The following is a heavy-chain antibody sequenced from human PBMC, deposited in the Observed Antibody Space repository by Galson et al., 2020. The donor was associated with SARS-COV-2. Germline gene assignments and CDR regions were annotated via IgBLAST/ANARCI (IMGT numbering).Heavy chain of an antibody. V-gene: IGHV1-18*01. J-gene: IGHJ4*02. CDR3: ASTSRYDSRVGGGY. CDR1: GYTFTSYG. D-gene: IGHD3-22*01. Sequence: ASVKVSCKASGYTFTSYGISWVRQAPGQGLEWMGWISAYNGNTNYAQKLQGRVTMTTDTSTSTAYMELRSLRSDDTAVYYCASTSRYDSRVGGGYWGQGTLVTVSS. CDR2: ISAYNGNT.